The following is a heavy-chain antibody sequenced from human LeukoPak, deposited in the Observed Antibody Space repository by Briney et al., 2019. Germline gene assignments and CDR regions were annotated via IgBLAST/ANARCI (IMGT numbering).Heavy chain of an antibody. J-gene: IGHJ4*02. D-gene: IGHD3-22*01. CDR2: IYYSGST. CDR3: ARDTRMSSGYHYFDL. Sequence: SETLSLTCSVSGDSISRGDYYWSWVRQPPGKTLECIGYIYYSGSTYSNPSLRSRVTISVDTPNKQFSLKLSSVTAADTAVYYCARDTRMSSGYHYFDLWGQGTLVTVSS. V-gene: IGHV4-30-4*01. CDR1: GDSISRGDYY.